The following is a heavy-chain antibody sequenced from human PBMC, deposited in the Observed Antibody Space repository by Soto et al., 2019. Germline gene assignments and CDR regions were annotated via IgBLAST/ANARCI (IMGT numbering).Heavy chain of an antibody. D-gene: IGHD4-17*01. CDR1: GGSFSTYS. J-gene: IGHJ3*02. CDR3: AITYGDYVVGAFDI. Sequence: QVQLVQSGAEVKKPGSSVKVSCKASGGSFSTYSISWVRQAPGQGLEWMGGIIPIFGTSNYAQKFQGRVTITADKSTNTAYMELSSLRSEDTAAYYCAITYGDYVVGAFDIWGQGTMVTVSS. V-gene: IGHV1-69*06. CDR2: IIPIFGTS.